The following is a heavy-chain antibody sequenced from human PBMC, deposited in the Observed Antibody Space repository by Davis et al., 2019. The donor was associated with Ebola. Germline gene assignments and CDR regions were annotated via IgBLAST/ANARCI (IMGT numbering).Heavy chain of an antibody. Sequence: GESLKISCAASGFTFSSYDMHWVRQAPGKGLEWVAVISYDGSNKYYADSVKGRFTISRHNSKNTLYLQMNSLRAEDTAVYYCARGGAAAGTAPADYWGQGTLVTVSS. CDR3: ARGGAAAGTAPADY. CDR1: GFTFSSYD. J-gene: IGHJ4*02. CDR2: ISYDGSNK. V-gene: IGHV3-30*19. D-gene: IGHD6-13*01.